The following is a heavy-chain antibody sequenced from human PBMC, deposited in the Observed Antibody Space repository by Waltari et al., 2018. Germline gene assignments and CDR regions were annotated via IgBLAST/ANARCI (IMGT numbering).Heavy chain of an antibody. CDR2: IYRGEKT. V-gene: IGHV3-53*01. J-gene: IGHJ5*01. CDR1: EFSVNANS. CDR3: AKLATSSDHGGGWLDS. Sequence: ELQLVESGGGLIQPGGSLRLSCAASEFSVNANSINWVRQAPGKGLEWVEIIYRGEKTYFADSVKGRFSISRDNSKNTVYLQINSLRVDDTAVYYCAKLATSSDHGGGWLDSWGQGTLVTVSS. D-gene: IGHD3-16*01.